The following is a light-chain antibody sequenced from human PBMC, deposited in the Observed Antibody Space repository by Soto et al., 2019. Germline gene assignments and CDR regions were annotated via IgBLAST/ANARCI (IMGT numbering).Light chain of an antibody. CDR1: SSDVGGFNY. J-gene: IGLJ2*01. V-gene: IGLV2-14*01. CDR2: DVN. CDR3: SAYTCDTIHVI. Sequence: QSALTQPASVSGSPGQSVTISCTGTSSDVGGFNYVSWYQQHPGKVPKLVIYDVNDRPSGVSDRFSGSKSGNTASLTISGLQAEDEADYFCSAYTCDTIHVIFGGGTQLTVL.